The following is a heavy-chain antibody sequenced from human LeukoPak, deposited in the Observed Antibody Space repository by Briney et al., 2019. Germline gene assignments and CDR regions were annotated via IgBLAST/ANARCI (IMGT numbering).Heavy chain of an antibody. J-gene: IGHJ4*01. CDR3: ARGAYCGGDCYFDY. V-gene: IGHV4-4*07. Sequence: PSETLTLTCTVSGGSISTYYWNWIRQPAGKGLEWIGRIYASGTTNYNPSLKSRVTMSLDTSKNQFSLKVTSVTAADTAVYYCARGAYCGGDCYFDYWGRGTLVTVSS. CDR2: IYASGTT. D-gene: IGHD2-21*02. CDR1: GGSISTYY.